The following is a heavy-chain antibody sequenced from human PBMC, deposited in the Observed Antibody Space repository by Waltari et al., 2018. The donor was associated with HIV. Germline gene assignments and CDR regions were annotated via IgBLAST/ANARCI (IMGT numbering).Heavy chain of an antibody. D-gene: IGHD2-15*01. CDR2: IYNNGNT. V-gene: IGHV4-31*11. J-gene: IGHJ4*02. CDR3: ARVRKGYLGIEDFDS. CDR1: GVSINIGGYY. Sequence: QVQLQESGPGLLRPSQTLSLTCAVSGVSINIGGYYWSWVRQNPGTGLEWIGHIYNNGNTYYNPSLQSRVTISLDTSQHQFSLRLNSVTAADNAVYYCARVRKGYLGIEDFDSWGQGTLVTVSS.